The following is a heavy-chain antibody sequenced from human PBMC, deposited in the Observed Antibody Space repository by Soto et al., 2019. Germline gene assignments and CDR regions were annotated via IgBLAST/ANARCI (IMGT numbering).Heavy chain of an antibody. CDR2: ITASGGST. V-gene: IGHV3-23*01. CDR1: GFTFSNSA. Sequence: LRLSCGTSGFTFSNSAMSWVRQAPGKGLEWVSAITASGGSTYYADSVKGRFTISRDNSKSTLYLQMNSLRAEDTAVYYCAKNGGSHSSGWYDYFDYWGQGTLVTVSS. D-gene: IGHD6-19*01. CDR3: AKNGGSHSSGWYDYFDY. J-gene: IGHJ4*02.